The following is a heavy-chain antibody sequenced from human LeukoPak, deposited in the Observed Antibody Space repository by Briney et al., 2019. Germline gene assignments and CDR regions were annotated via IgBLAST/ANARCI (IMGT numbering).Heavy chain of an antibody. CDR2: IKDDGSHT. Sequence: PGGSLRLSCAASGFTFSSHWMHCVRQAPGKGMVWVSRIKDDGSHTNYADSVKGRFTISRDNAKNALSLQMNSLRAEDTAVYYCARGSGIITGIDEWGQGTLVTVSS. J-gene: IGHJ4*02. CDR1: GFTFSSHW. D-gene: IGHD6-25*01. V-gene: IGHV3-74*01. CDR3: ARGSGIITGIDE.